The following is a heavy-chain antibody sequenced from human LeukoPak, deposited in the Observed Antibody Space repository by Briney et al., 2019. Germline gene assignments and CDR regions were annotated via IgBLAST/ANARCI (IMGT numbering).Heavy chain of an antibody. D-gene: IGHD5-18*01. CDR1: GYTFTGYY. V-gene: IGHV1-2*02. J-gene: IGHJ4*02. CDR2: INPNSGGT. CDR3: ARDPGGYSYGYDY. Sequence: ASVKVSCKASGYTFTGYYMLWVRQAPGQGLEWMGWINPNSGGTNYAQKFQGRVTMTRDTSTSTAYMELRSLRSDDTAVYYCARDPGGYSYGYDYWGQGTLVTVSS.